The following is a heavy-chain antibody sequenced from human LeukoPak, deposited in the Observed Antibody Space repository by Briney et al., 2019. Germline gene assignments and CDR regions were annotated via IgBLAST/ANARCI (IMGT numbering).Heavy chain of an antibody. CDR1: GFTFRSYS. V-gene: IGHV3-48*01. CDR2: VSSSNSSI. Sequence: GGSLRLSCAASGFTFRSYSMNWVRQAPGKGLEWISYVSSSNSSIYYADSVKGRFTVSRDNAKNTLYLQMNSLRAEDTAVYYCARVMSGYYVVLDIWGQGTMVTVSS. D-gene: IGHD3-3*01. CDR3: ARVMSGYYVVLDI. J-gene: IGHJ3*02.